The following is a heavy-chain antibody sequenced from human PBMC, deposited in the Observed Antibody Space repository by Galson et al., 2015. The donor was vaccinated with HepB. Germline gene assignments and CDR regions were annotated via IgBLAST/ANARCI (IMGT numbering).Heavy chain of an antibody. CDR3: ARHSGSGRYRGFYYYYGMDV. CDR1: GYSFTSYW. D-gene: IGHD6-19*01. V-gene: IGHV5-10-1*01. J-gene: IGHJ6*02. Sequence: QSGAEVKKPGESLRISCTGSGYSFTSYWISWVRQMPGKGLEWMGRIDPSDSYTNYSPSFQGHVTISADKSISAAYLQWSSLKASDTAMYYCARHSGSGRYRGFYYYYGMDVWGQGTTVTVSS. CDR2: IDPSDSYT.